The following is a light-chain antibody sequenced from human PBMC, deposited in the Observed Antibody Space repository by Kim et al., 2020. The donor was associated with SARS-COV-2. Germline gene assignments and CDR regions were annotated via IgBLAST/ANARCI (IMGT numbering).Light chain of an antibody. V-gene: IGKV1-39*01. CDR1: QTISKY. CDR3: QQSYSTPRIT. J-gene: IGKJ5*01. Sequence: SVGDRVTITCRTSQTISKYLNWYQQKPGEAPKLLIYAASSLQSGVPSRFSGSGSETDFTLTISGLQPEDSATYYCQQSYSTPRITFGQGTRLEIK. CDR2: AAS.